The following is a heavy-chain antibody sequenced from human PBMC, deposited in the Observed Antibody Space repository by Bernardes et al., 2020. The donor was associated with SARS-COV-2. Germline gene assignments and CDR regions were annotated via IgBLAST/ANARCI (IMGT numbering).Heavy chain of an antibody. Sequence: GGTLRLSCASSGFTFSSYGMRWVRPAPGKGLAWVAVLSYDGSNKSYAGSVKGRCTISRDNSKTTLYLQMNSLRAKDTAVYYCAKGGVSVLWFGELSGTFDYWGQGTLVTVSA. D-gene: IGHD3-10*01. CDR1: GFTFSSYG. V-gene: IGHV3-30*18. CDR3: AKGGVSVLWFGELSGTFDY. CDR2: LSYDGSNK. J-gene: IGHJ4*02.